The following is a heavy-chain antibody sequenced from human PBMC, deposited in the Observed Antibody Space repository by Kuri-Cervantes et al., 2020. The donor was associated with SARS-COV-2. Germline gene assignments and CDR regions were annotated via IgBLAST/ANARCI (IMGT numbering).Heavy chain of an antibody. CDR3: ARARAAAGTFIEYFQH. Sequence: GESLKISCAASGFTFSSYAMHWVRQAPGKGLEWVAVISYDGSNKYYADSVKGRSTISRDNSKNTLYLQMNSLRAEDTAVYYCARARAAAGTFIEYFQHWGQGTLVTVSS. D-gene: IGHD6-13*01. CDR2: ISYDGSNK. CDR1: GFTFSSYA. J-gene: IGHJ1*01. V-gene: IGHV3-30-3*01.